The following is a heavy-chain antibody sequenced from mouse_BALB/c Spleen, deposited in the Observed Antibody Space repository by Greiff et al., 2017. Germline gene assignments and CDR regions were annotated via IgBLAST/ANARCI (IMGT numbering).Heavy chain of an antibody. J-gene: IGHJ1*01. CDR3: ARRLRLGWYFDV. Sequence: DVHLVESGGGLVKPGGSLKLSCAASGFTFSSYAMSWVRQTPEKRLEWVASISSGGSTYYPDSVKGRFTISRDNARNILYLQMSSLRSEDTAMYYCARRLRLGWYFDVWGAGTTVTVSS. V-gene: IGHV5-6-5*01. CDR2: ISSGGST. D-gene: IGHD1-2*01. CDR1: GFTFSSYA.